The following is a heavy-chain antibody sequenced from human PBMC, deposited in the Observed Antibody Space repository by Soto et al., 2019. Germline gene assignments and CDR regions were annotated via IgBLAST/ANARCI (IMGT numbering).Heavy chain of an antibody. V-gene: IGHV4-39*01. CDR3: ATMTGFLVPTLEADY. Sequence: SETLSLTCTVSGNSISDRNYYWGWIRQPPGKGLEWIGSIFYTGSTSYGPSLRGRVTISVDTSKNQFSLKVTSVTAADTAIYFCATMTGFLVPTLEADYWGQGALVTVSS. J-gene: IGHJ4*02. CDR1: GNSISDRNYY. D-gene: IGHD3-3*01. CDR2: IFYTGST.